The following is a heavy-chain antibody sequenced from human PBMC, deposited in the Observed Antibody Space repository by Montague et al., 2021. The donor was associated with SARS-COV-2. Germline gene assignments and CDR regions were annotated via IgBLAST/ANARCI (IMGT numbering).Heavy chain of an antibody. CDR1: GGSFSNYY. J-gene: IGHJ3*02. CDR3: ARGRQPVVVPGAGPAGRAFDI. V-gene: IGHV4-34*01. Sequence: SETLSLTCAISGGSFSNYYWSWIRQPPGQGLEWNGEGNQSGTTISNPSVKRGVTISEDTSKNQFYLRLNSVTAADTAVYYCARGRQPVVVPGAGPAGRAFDIWGQGTMVTVSS. D-gene: IGHD2-2*01. CDR2: GNQSGTT.